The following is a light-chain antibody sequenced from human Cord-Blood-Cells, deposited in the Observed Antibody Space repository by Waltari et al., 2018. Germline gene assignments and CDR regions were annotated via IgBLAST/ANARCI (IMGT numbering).Light chain of an antibody. J-gene: IGLJ3*02. CDR3: SSYTSSSTLV. Sequence: QSALTQPASVSGSPGQSITISCTGTSSAVGGYNYVSWYQQHPGKAPTRMIYDVSNRPSGVSNRFSGSKSGNTASLTISGLQAEDEADYYCSSYTSSSTLVFGGGTKLTVL. CDR1: SSAVGGYNY. V-gene: IGLV2-14*01. CDR2: DVS.